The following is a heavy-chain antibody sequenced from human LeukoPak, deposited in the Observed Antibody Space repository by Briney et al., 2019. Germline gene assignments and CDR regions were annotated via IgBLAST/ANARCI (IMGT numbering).Heavy chain of an antibody. CDR3: ARGYSSGWYTAEYFQH. Sequence: ASVKVSCKASGYTFTSYYMHWGRQAPGQGLEWMGIINPSGGSTSYAQKFQGRVTMTRDTSTSTVYMELSSLRSEDTAVYYCARGYSSGWYTAEYFQHWGQGTLVTVSS. J-gene: IGHJ1*01. CDR1: GYTFTSYY. CDR2: INPSGGST. V-gene: IGHV1-46*01. D-gene: IGHD6-19*01.